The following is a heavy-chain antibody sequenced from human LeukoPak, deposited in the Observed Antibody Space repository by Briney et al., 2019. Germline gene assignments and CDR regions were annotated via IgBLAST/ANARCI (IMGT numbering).Heavy chain of an antibody. V-gene: IGHV3-7*01. D-gene: IGHD3-16*01. CDR3: ARSGGNIYDWALDI. Sequence: PGGSLRLSCAASGFTLSSYWMTWVRQALGKGLEWVANIKPDGSEKFYLDSLRGRLTISRDNGKNSVYLQMNSLRAEDTAVYYCARSGGNIYDWALDIWGQGTMVTVSS. J-gene: IGHJ3*02. CDR2: IKPDGSEK. CDR1: GFTLSSYW.